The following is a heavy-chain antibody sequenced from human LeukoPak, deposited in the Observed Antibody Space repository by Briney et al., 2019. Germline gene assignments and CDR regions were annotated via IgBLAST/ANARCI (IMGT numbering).Heavy chain of an antibody. V-gene: IGHV5-51*01. Sequence: GESLKISCKGSGYTFTSYWIGWVRQMPGKGLEWMGIIYPGDSDTRNSPSFQGQVTISADKSISTAYLQWSSLKASDTAMYYCARHDKVGAIGDAFDIWGQGTMVTVSS. CDR1: GYTFTSYW. D-gene: IGHD1-26*01. CDR2: IYPGDSDT. CDR3: ARHDKVGAIGDAFDI. J-gene: IGHJ3*02.